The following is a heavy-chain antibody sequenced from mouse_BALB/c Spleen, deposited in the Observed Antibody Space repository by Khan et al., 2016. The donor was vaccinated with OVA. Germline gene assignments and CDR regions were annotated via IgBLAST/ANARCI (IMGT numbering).Heavy chain of an antibody. CDR2: IFPGNGTI. Sequence: QVQLKESGTELLKPGTSVKLSCKASGYSFTNYDINWVRQRPEQGLEWLGWIFPGNGTIQYNKKFKDKATLTIDKSSSTAYMRLSRPTYEDSGVYFCGRGDYVKFDSWGQGTILTVSS. CDR3: GRGDYVKFDS. V-gene: IGHV1-75*01. CDR1: GYSFTNYD. D-gene: IGHD1-1*02. J-gene: IGHJ2*01.